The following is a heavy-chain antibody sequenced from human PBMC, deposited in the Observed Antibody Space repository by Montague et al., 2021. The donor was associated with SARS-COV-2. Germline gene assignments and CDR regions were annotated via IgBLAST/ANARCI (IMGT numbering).Heavy chain of an antibody. CDR1: GDSVSRSTVA. D-gene: IGHD6-19*01. CDR3: ARQDTSGWLTFDY. Sequence: CAISGDSVSRSTVAWNWLRQSPSRGLERLGRTYFRSSFYNDYALSVKSRLNIQPDSAKNQFSLQLTSVTPEDTAIYYCARQDTSGWLTFDYWGQGILVTVSS. J-gene: IGHJ4*02. CDR2: TYFRSSFYN. V-gene: IGHV6-1*01.